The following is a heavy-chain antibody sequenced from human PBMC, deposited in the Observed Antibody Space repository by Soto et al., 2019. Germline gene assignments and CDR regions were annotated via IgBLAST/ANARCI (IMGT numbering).Heavy chain of an antibody. CDR1: GGSFSGYY. CDR3: ARARVNGSGSSNQYYYGMDV. CDR2: INHSGST. V-gene: IGHV4-34*01. D-gene: IGHD3-10*01. Sequence: SETLSLTCAVDGGSFSGYYWSWIRQPPGKGLEWIGEINHSGSTNYNPSLKSRVTISVDTSKNQFSLKLSSVTDADTAVYYCARARVNGSGSSNQYYYGMDVCGQRHTVT. J-gene: IGHJ6*02.